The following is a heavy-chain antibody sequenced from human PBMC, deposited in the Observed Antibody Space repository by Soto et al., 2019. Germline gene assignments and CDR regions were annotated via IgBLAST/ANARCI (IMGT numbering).Heavy chain of an antibody. CDR1: GFTFSSFA. V-gene: IGHV3-23*01. CDR3: AKVPSSIAARPFDY. Sequence: EVQLLESGGGLVQPGGSLRLSCAASGFTFSSFAMNWVRQAPGRGLEWVSALSGSGHSTYYADSVRGRFTISRDNYKNTLYLQMNSLRAEDSAVYYCAKVPSSIAARPFDYWGQGTLVTVSS. CDR2: LSGSGHST. J-gene: IGHJ4*02. D-gene: IGHD6-6*01.